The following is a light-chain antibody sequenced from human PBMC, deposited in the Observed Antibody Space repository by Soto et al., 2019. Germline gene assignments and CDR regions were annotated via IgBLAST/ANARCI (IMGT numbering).Light chain of an antibody. V-gene: IGLV1-51*02. CDR2: ENN. CDR1: SSNIGNNY. J-gene: IGLJ1*01. CDR3: GTWGDV. Sequence: QSVLTQPPSVSAAPGQKVTISCSGSSSNIGNNYVSWYQQLPGTAPKLLIYENNKRPSGIPDRFSGSKSGTSATLGITGLQTGDEADYYCGTWGDVFGTGTKVTVL.